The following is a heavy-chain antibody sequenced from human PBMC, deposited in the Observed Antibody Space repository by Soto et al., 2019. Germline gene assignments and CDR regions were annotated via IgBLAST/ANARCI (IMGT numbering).Heavy chain of an antibody. CDR2: IGPETGAT. CDR3: GRGRSGQIVVFF. Sequence: ASVKVSCKASGYTFTGHYIHWVRQAPEQGPEWMGEIGPETGATRYAQKFRGRVTMTRDMSITTVYMELNNLSPDDTAVYYCGRGRSGQIVVFFWGQGTPVTVSS. J-gene: IGHJ4*02. CDR1: GYTFTGHY. D-gene: IGHD1-26*01. V-gene: IGHV1-2*02.